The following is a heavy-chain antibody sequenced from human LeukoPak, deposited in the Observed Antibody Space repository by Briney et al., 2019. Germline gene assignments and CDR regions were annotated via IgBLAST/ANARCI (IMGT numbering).Heavy chain of an antibody. Sequence: PGGSLRLSCAASGFTFSSYSMNWVRQAPGKGLEWVSSISSSGTYVYYADSVKGRFTISRDNAKNSLYLQMNSLRAEDTAVYYCARAYYYDSSGYGGFDYWGQGTLVTVSS. CDR1: GFTFSSYS. J-gene: IGHJ4*02. CDR3: ARAYYYDSSGYGGFDY. V-gene: IGHV3-21*01. CDR2: ISSSGTYV. D-gene: IGHD3-22*01.